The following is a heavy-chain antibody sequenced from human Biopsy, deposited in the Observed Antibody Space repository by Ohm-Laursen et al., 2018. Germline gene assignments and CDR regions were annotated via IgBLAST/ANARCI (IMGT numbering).Heavy chain of an antibody. J-gene: IGHJ4*02. CDR2: INPSGSTT. CDR1: GYSFTSYY. Sequence: GASVKVSCKASGYSFTSYYMHWVRQAPGQGLEWMGMINPSGSTTSYPQIFQGRVTITADESTSTAYMEVSSLRSEDTAVYYCAKRGVERGRPLAYWGQGTLVTVSS. D-gene: IGHD1-1*01. V-gene: IGHV1-46*01. CDR3: AKRGVERGRPLAY.